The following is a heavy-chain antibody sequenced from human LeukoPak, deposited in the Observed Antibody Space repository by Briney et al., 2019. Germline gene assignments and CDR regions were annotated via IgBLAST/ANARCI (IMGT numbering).Heavy chain of an antibody. Sequence: ASVKVSCKASGYTFTGYYMHWVRQAPGQGLEWMGWINPNSGGTNCAQKFQGRVTMTRDTSISTAYMELSRLRSDDTAVYYCAREPMITFGARRYFDYWGQGTLVTVSS. CDR1: GYTFTGYY. CDR2: INPNSGGT. CDR3: AREPMITFGARRYFDY. D-gene: IGHD3-16*01. V-gene: IGHV1-2*02. J-gene: IGHJ4*02.